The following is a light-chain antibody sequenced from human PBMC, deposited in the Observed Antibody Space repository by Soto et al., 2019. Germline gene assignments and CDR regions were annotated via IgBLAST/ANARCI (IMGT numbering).Light chain of an antibody. Sequence: ETVMTQSPATLSVSPGERATLSRRASQSVGNNLAWYQQKLGQAPRLLIYAASTRATGIPARFSGSGSGTEFTLTISSLQSEDFAIYYCQQYNNWPITLGQGTRLEIK. V-gene: IGKV3D-15*01. J-gene: IGKJ5*01. CDR1: QSVGNN. CDR2: AAS. CDR3: QQYNNWPIT.